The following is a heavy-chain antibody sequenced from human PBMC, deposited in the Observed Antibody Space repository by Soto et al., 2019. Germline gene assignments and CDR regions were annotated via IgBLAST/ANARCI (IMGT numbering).Heavy chain of an antibody. J-gene: IGHJ4*02. CDR3: AKRYDFWSGYFDY. CDR2: ISYDGSNK. D-gene: IGHD3-3*01. Sequence: QVQLVESGGGVVQPGRSLRLSCAASGFTFSSYGMHWVRQAPGKGLEWVAVISYDGSNKYYADSVKGRFTISRDNSKNTLYLQMNSLRAEDTAVYYCAKRYDFWSGYFDYWGQGTLVTVSS. CDR1: GFTFSSYG. V-gene: IGHV3-30*18.